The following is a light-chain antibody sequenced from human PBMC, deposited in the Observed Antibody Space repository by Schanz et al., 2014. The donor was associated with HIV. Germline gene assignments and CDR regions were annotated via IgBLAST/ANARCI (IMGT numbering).Light chain of an antibody. V-gene: IGKV1-9*01. J-gene: IGKJ2*02. CDR3: LQYDSDSWT. CDR2: AAS. CDR1: QGISNS. Sequence: IQLTQSPSSLSASVRDRVTITCRASQGISNSLAWYQQKPGKGPKLLIYAASTLQTGVPSRFSGSGSGTDFPLTISSLQPEDFATYFCLQYDSDSWTFGQGTKLEIK.